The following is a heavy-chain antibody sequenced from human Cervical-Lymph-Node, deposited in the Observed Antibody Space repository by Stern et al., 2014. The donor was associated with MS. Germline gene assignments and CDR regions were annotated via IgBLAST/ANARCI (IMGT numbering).Heavy chain of an antibody. V-gene: IGHV1-8*01. CDR1: GYTFSNYD. Sequence: VQLEESGAEVKKPGASVKVSCKASGYTFSNYDINWVRQATGQGLEWMGWMSPNSGRTGYAQKFQGRVTMTSNTPISTVYMELSSLSSEDTATYYCARGIDRGVDYWGQGTLVTVSS. CDR2: MSPNSGRT. J-gene: IGHJ4*02. CDR3: ARGIDRGVDY. D-gene: IGHD1-14*01.